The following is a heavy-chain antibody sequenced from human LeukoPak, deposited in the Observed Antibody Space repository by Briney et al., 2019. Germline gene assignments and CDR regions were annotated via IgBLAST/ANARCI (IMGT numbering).Heavy chain of an antibody. J-gene: IGHJ4*02. Sequence: PGGSLRLSCTASGFSFSRHNMRWVRQAPGKGLECISSISSSGSDIYNADSVTGRFTISRNNARNSLFLQMSSLRAENAGVYYWARGAGVGSYVPFDLWGQGARVTVSS. CDR3: ARGAGVGSYVPFDL. V-gene: IGHV3-21*01. CDR2: ISSSGSDI. D-gene: IGHD3-16*01. CDR1: GFSFSRHN.